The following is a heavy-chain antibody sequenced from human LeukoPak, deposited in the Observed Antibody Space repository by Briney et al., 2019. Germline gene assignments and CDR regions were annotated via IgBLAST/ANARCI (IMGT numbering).Heavy chain of an antibody. Sequence: PSQTLSLTCTVSGGSISSGDYYWSWIRQPPGKGLEWIGYIYYSGSTYYNPSLKSRVTISVDTSKNQFSLKLSSVTAADTAVYYCARVVVEVPAAVLRTRFDPWGQGTLVTVSS. CDR2: IYYSGST. V-gene: IGHV4-30-4*08. CDR3: ARVVVEVPAAVLRTRFDP. CDR1: GGSISSGDYY. D-gene: IGHD2-2*01. J-gene: IGHJ5*02.